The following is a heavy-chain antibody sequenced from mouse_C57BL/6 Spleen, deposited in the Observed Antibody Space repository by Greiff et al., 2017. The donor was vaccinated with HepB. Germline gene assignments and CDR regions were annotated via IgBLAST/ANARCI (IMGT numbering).Heavy chain of an antibody. Sequence: EVKVEESGGGLVKPGGSLKLSCAASGFTFSSYAMSWVRQTPEKRLEWVATISDGGSYTYYPDNVKGRFTISRDNAKNNLYLQMSHLKSEDTAMYYCARARLDSPYFDYWGQGTTLTVSS. V-gene: IGHV5-4*03. CDR1: GFTFSSYA. CDR2: ISDGGSYT. D-gene: IGHD3-2*01. J-gene: IGHJ2*01. CDR3: ARARLDSPYFDY.